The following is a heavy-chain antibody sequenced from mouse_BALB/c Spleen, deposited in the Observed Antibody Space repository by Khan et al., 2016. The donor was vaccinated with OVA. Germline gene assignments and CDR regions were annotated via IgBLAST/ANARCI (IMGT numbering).Heavy chain of an antibody. J-gene: IGHJ4*01. Sequence: QVQLKQSGAELARPGASVKMSCKASGYTFTSYTIHWVKQRPGQGLEWIGYITPRSSFTNYNQKLNDKATLTADKSSSTAYMQLSSLTSEDSAIYYCARRTSLYIMDYWGQGTSVTVSS. D-gene: IGHD1-1*01. CDR2: ITPRSSFT. CDR1: GYTFTSYT. V-gene: IGHV1-4*01. CDR3: ARRTSLYIMDY.